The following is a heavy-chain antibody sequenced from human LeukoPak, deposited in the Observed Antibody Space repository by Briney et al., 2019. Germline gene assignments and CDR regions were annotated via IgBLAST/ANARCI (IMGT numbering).Heavy chain of an antibody. CDR2: IYYSGST. V-gene: IGHV4-39*01. D-gene: IGHD5-18*01. Sequence: SETLSLTCTVSGGSISSSSYYRGWIRQPPGEGLEWIGCIYYSGSTYYNPSLKSRVTISVDTSKNQFSLKLSSVTAADTAVYYCAESTWIQLWSSWYFDLWGRGTLVTVSS. CDR1: GGSISSSSYY. CDR3: AESTWIQLWSSWYFDL. J-gene: IGHJ2*01.